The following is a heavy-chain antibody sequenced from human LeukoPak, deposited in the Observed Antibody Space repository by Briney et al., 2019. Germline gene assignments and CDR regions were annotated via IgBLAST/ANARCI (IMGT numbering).Heavy chain of an antibody. D-gene: IGHD4-17*01. Sequence: SQTLSLTCTVSGGSISSGSYYWSWIRQPAGKGLEWIGRIYTSGSTNYNPSLKSRVTISVDTSKNQFSVKLSSVTAADTAVYYCARSLRYGDYEKGYYFDYWGQGTLVTVSS. CDR3: ARSLRYGDYEKGYYFDY. CDR1: GGSISSGSYY. CDR2: IYTSGST. J-gene: IGHJ4*02. V-gene: IGHV4-61*02.